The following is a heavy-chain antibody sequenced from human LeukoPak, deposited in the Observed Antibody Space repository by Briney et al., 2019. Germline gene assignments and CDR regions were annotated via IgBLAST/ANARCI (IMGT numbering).Heavy chain of an antibody. CDR1: GGTISRYY. CDR2: IYSTGSA. CDR3: ARETKGGATIDY. J-gene: IGHJ4*02. Sequence: SETLSLTCTVSGGTISRYYWTWIRQPAGKGLEWIGRIYSTGSASYNPSLQSRVTMSVDSSKNQFSLKVNSVTAADTAVYYCARETKGGATIDYWGEEGLVTVS. V-gene: IGHV4-4*07. D-gene: IGHD3-16*01.